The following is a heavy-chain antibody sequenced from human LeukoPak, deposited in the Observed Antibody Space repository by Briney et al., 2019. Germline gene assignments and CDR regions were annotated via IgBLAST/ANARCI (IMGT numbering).Heavy chain of an antibody. Sequence: SVKVSCKASVGTFSSYAISWVRQAPGQGLEWMGGIIPIFGTANYAQKFQGRVTITADESTSTAYMELSSLRSEDTAVYYCARGLYSSTYGWFDPWGQGTLVTVSS. CDR3: ARGLYSSTYGWFDP. J-gene: IGHJ5*02. CDR2: IIPIFGTA. V-gene: IGHV1-69*13. D-gene: IGHD6-13*01. CDR1: VGTFSSYA.